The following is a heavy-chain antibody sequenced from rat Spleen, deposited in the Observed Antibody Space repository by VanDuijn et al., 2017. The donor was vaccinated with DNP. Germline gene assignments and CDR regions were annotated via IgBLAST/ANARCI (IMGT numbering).Heavy chain of an antibody. CDR2: IKAKSNNYAT. CDR1: GFTFSTAW. Sequence: EVQVLESGGGLVQPGNSLKLSCATSGFTFSTAWMYWYRQFPEKRLEWVARIKAKSNNYATDYTESVKGRFTISRDDSKSSIYLQMNNLKEEDTAIYYCARAGVQWYYFDYWGQGVMVTVSS. J-gene: IGHJ2*01. D-gene: IGHD1-1*01. CDR3: ARAGVQWYYFDY. V-gene: IGHV6-6*01.